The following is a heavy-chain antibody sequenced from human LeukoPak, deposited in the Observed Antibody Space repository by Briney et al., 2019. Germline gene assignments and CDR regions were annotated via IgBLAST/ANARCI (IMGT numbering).Heavy chain of an antibody. CDR3: ARGESSSWYD. CDR2: MNSDGSST. V-gene: IGHV3-74*01. D-gene: IGHD6-13*01. J-gene: IGHJ4*02. CDR1: GFTFSNYA. Sequence: PGGSLRLSCAASGFTFSNYAMSWVRQGPGKGLVWVSGMNSDGSSTVYADSVKGRFTISRDNAKNTLYLQMNSLRAEDTAVYYCARGESSSWYDWGQGTLVTVSS.